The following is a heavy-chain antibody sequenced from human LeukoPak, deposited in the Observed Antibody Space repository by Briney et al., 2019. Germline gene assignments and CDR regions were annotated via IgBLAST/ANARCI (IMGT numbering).Heavy chain of an antibody. Sequence: PGGSLRLSRAASGFTFSSYEMNWVRQAPGKGLEWVSYISSSGSTIYYADSVKGRFTISRDNAKNSLYLQMNSLRAEDTAVYYCARGGRDGYDFDYWGQGTLVTVSS. CDR2: ISSSGSTI. CDR3: ARGGRDGYDFDY. CDR1: GFTFSSYE. J-gene: IGHJ4*02. V-gene: IGHV3-48*03. D-gene: IGHD5-12*01.